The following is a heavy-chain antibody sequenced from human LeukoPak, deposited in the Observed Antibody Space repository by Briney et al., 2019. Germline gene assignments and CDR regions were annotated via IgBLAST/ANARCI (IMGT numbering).Heavy chain of an antibody. CDR2: ISYTGST. Sequence: PSETLSLTCTVSGGSISNYYWSWIRQPPGKGLEWIGYISYTGSTNYNPSLKSRVTISVDTSKNQSSLKLSSATAADTAVYYCARGLGELLFPYWGQGTLVTVSS. V-gene: IGHV4-59*08. CDR1: GGSISNYY. CDR3: ARGLGELLFPY. D-gene: IGHD3-10*01. J-gene: IGHJ4*02.